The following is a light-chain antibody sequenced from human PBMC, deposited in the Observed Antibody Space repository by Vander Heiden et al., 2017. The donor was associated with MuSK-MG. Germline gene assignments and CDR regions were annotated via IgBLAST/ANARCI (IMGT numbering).Light chain of an antibody. Sequence: DIQMTQSPSSLSASVGDRVTITCRASQSISSYLNWYQQKPGKAPKLLIYAASSLQSAVPSRFSGSGSGTDFTLTISRLQPEDFATYYCQLSDTTAKTFGPGTKVEIK. CDR3: QLSDTTAKT. V-gene: IGKV1-39*01. CDR2: AAS. J-gene: IGKJ1*01. CDR1: QSISSY.